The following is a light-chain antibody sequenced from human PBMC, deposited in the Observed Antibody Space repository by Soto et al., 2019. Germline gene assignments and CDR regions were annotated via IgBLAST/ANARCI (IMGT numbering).Light chain of an antibody. CDR3: ASWDDSPNGLYV. Sequence: QSVLTQPPSASGTPGQRVTISCSGSSSDFGSSTVNWYQQLPGTAPRLLIYSNNQRPSGVPDRFFGSKSGTSASLAISGLQSEDEGDYYCASWDDSPNGLYVFGTGTKLTVL. CDR2: SNN. V-gene: IGLV1-44*01. J-gene: IGLJ1*01. CDR1: SSDFGSST.